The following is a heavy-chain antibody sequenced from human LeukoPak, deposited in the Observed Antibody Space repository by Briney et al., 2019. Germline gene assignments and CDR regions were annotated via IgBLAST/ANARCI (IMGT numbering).Heavy chain of an antibody. Sequence: ASVKVSCKASGYTFTSYYMHWVRQAPGQGLEWMGIINPSGGSTSYAQKFQGRVTMTRDTSTSTVYMELSSLRSEDMAVYYCARGTTYSSSLTGPNSSGYDYWGQGTLVTVSS. CDR2: INPSGGST. V-gene: IGHV1-46*01. CDR3: ARGTTYSSSLTGPNSSGYDY. J-gene: IGHJ4*02. D-gene: IGHD6-13*01. CDR1: GYTFTSYY.